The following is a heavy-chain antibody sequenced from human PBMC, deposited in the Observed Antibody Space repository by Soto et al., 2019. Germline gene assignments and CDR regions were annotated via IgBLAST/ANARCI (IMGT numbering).Heavy chain of an antibody. CDR3: ARGRSRYYGSGLFEY. V-gene: IGHV4-34*01. CDR1: GGSFSSYY. Sequence: PSETLSLTCSISGGSFSSYYWNWIRQPPGKGLEWIGEINRSGTTNFSPSLKSRVTMSVDTAKNQFSLKLSSVTAADTAVYYCARGRSRYYGSGLFEYWGQGALVTVSS. D-gene: IGHD3-10*01. J-gene: IGHJ4*02. CDR2: INRSGTT.